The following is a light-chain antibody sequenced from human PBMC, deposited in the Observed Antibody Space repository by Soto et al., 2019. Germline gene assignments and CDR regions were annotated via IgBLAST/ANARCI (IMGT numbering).Light chain of an antibody. V-gene: IGKV3-20*01. CDR2: GAS. CDR3: QQYGRSWT. J-gene: IGKJ1*01. CDR1: QSVSSSY. Sequence: EIVLTQAPGTLSLSPGERSTLSCRASQSVSSSYLAWYQQKPGXDPXXLIYGASTRATGIADRFSGGGSGTEFTLTISRLEPEDFAVDHCQQYGRSWTFGQGTKVDIK.